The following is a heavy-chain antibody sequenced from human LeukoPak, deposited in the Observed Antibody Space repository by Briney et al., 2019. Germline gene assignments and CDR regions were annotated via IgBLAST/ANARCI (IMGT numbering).Heavy chain of an antibody. D-gene: IGHD3-10*01. V-gene: IGHV3-23*01. J-gene: IGHJ4*02. CDR1: GFTFSNAW. CDR3: AKDVRGVGY. Sequence: PGGSLRLSCAASGFTFSNAWMSWVRQAPGKGLEWVSAISGSGGSTYYADSVKGRFTISRDNSKNTLYLQMNSLRAEDTAVYYCAKDVRGVGYWGQGTLATVSS. CDR2: ISGSGGST.